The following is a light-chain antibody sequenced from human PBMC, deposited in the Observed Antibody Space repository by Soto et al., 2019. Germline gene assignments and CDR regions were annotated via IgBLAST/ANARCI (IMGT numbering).Light chain of an antibody. Sequence: QAVVTQPPSASGTPGQTVTISCSGRGSNIGSNYVYWYQQLPGTAPRLLMYRADQRPSGVPDRFSGSKSGTSASLAISGLRSEDEADYFCAAGDDTLSGLVFGGGTKLTVL. J-gene: IGLJ2*01. V-gene: IGLV1-47*01. CDR3: AAGDDTLSGLV. CDR2: RAD. CDR1: GSNIGSNY.